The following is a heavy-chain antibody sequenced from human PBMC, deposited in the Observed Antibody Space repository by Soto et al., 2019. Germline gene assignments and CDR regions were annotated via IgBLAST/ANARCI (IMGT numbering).Heavy chain of an antibody. CDR3: AKAALSSSWYEFDY. J-gene: IGHJ4*02. CDR2: ISSGGGNT. CDR1: GFTFSSHA. Sequence: GSLRLSCAASGFTFSSHAMSWVRQAPGKGLEWVSTISSGGGNTYYADSVKGRFTISRDNSKNTLYLQMNSLRVEDTAVYYCAKAALSSSWYEFDYWGQGTLVTVSS. V-gene: IGHV3-23*01. D-gene: IGHD6-13*01.